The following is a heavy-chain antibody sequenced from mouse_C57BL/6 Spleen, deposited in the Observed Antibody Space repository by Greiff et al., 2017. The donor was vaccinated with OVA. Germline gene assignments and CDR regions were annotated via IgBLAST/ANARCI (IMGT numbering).Heavy chain of an antibody. CDR3: ARSDPYAMDY. Sequence: QVQLKESGPGLVQPSQSLSITCTVSGFSLTSYGVHWVCQSPGQGLEWLGVIWSGGSTDYYAAFISRLTISKDNSTSHGVIKMNRLQADDTAIYYCARSDPYAMDYWGQGTSVTVSA. J-gene: IGHJ4*01. V-gene: IGHV2-2*01. CDR2: IWSGGST. CDR1: GFSLTSYG.